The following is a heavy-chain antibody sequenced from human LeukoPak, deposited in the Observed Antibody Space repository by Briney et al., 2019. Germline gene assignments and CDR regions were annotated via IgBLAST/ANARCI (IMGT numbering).Heavy chain of an antibody. CDR3: ARDFMGQWPLHDSGSYFSLANGMDV. Sequence: ASVKVSCKASGYTFTSYYMHWVRQAPGQGLEWMGIINPSGGSTSYAQKFQGRVTMTRDTSTSTVYMELSSLRSEDTAVYYCARDFMGQWPLHDSGSYFSLANGMDVWGQGTTVTVSS. CDR1: GYTFTSYY. V-gene: IGHV1-46*01. J-gene: IGHJ6*02. D-gene: IGHD1-26*01. CDR2: INPSGGST.